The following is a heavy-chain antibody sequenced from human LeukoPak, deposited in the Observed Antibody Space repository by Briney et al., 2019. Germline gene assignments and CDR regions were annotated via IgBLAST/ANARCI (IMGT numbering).Heavy chain of an antibody. CDR2: IIPIFGTA. CDR3: ARAKTRLELPTSFDY. J-gene: IGHJ4*02. CDR1: GGTFSSYA. Sequence: SVRVSCKASGGTFSSYAISWVRQAPGQGLEWMGGIIPIFGTANYAQKFQGRVTITADESTSTAYMELSSLRSEDTAVYYCARAKTRLELPTSFDYWGQGTLVTVSS. D-gene: IGHD1-7*01. V-gene: IGHV1-69*13.